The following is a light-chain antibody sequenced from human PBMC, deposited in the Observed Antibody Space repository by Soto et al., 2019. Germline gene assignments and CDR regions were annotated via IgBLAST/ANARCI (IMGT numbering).Light chain of an antibody. Sequence: QSALTQPPSVSGSPGQSVTISCTGTSSDVGSYNRVSWFQQSPGTAPKLIIYEESNRPSGVPDRFSGSKSGNTASLTISGLQAEDEADYYCCSYTRSSTLVFGGVTKVTVL. V-gene: IGLV2-18*02. CDR2: EES. CDR3: CSYTRSSTLV. J-gene: IGLJ2*01. CDR1: SSDVGSYNR.